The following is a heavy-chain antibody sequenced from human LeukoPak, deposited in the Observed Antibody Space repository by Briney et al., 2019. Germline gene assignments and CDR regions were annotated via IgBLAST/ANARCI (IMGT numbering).Heavy chain of an antibody. CDR2: IYSGGNT. CDR3: ARGEYGSGRYRD. Sequence: PGGSLRLSCAASGFIVITNYMSWVRQAPGKGLGWVSLIYSGGNTHYADSVKGRFTFFRDNSNNTLFLQMNSLRIEDTAVYYCARGEYGSGRYRDWGQGTLVTVSS. J-gene: IGHJ4*02. CDR1: GFIVITNY. D-gene: IGHD6-19*01. V-gene: IGHV3-53*01.